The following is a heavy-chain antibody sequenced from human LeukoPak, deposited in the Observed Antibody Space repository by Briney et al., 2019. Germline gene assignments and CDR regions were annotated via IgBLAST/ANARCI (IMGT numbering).Heavy chain of an antibody. CDR3: ARSGGWDGMDV. D-gene: IGHD1-1*01. Sequence: PGGSLRLSCAASGFTFSSSAMSWVRQAPGKGLEWVSAISNNGGYTYYADSVKARFTISRDNSKNTLYLQMNSLRAEDTAVYYCARSGGWDGMDVWGQGTAVTVSS. V-gene: IGHV3-23*01. J-gene: IGHJ6*02. CDR2: ISNNGGYT. CDR1: GFTFSSSA.